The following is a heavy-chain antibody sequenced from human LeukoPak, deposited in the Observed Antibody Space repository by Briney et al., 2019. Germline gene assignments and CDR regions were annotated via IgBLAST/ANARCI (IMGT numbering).Heavy chain of an antibody. Sequence: GGSLRLSCAASGFTFSSYGMHWVRQAPGKGLEWVAVIWYDGSNKYYADSVKGRFTISRDNSKNTLYLQMNSLRAEDTAVYYWARRGGRAYCSGGSCYPTYYFDYWGQGTLVTVSS. D-gene: IGHD2-15*01. CDR3: ARRGGRAYCSGGSCYPTYYFDY. CDR1: GFTFSSYG. J-gene: IGHJ4*02. CDR2: IWYDGSNK. V-gene: IGHV3-33*01.